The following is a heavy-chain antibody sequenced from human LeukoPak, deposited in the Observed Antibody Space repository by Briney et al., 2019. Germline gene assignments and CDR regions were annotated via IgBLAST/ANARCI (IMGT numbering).Heavy chain of an antibody. Sequence: ASVKVSCKASGYTFTGYYMHWVRQAPGQGLEWMGWINPNSGGTNYAQKFQGRVTMTRDTSMSTAYMELSRLRSDDTAVYYCATGGAWIQLWSAFDYWGQGTLVTVSS. CDR3: ATGGAWIQLWSAFDY. CDR1: GYTFTGYY. V-gene: IGHV1-2*02. CDR2: INPNSGGT. J-gene: IGHJ4*02. D-gene: IGHD5-18*01.